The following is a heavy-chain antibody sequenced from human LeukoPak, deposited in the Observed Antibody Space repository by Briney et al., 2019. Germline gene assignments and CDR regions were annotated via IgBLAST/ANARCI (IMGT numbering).Heavy chain of an antibody. CDR1: AGSISGDYY. CDR3: ARHGSASTYPIRAFGI. CDR2: IGSSGNT. V-gene: IGHV4-39*01. J-gene: IGHJ3*02. Sequence: SETLSLTCSVSAGSISGDYYWAWVRQPPGQGLEWIASIGSSGNTFYNPSLRSRVAISVDTSKNQFSLNLNSVTAADSAVFYCARHGSASTYPIRAFGIWGQGTMVNVSS. D-gene: IGHD1-26*01.